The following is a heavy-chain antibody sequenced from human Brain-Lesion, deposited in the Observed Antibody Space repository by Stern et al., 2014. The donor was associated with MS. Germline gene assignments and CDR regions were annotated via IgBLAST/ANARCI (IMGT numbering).Heavy chain of an antibody. Sequence: QVQLQESGPGLVKPSQTLSLSCTVSGGSISSGGYYWSWIRQPAGKGLEWIGRIFNSGSPSYNPPLKSRVTISIDTSKTQFSLRLNSMTAADTAVYYCARGRVVPGFQYYATDVWGQGTTVIVSS. CDR1: GGSISSGGYY. CDR2: IFNSGSP. V-gene: IGHV4-61*02. J-gene: IGHJ6*02. D-gene: IGHD2-2*01. CDR3: ARGRVVPGFQYYATDV.